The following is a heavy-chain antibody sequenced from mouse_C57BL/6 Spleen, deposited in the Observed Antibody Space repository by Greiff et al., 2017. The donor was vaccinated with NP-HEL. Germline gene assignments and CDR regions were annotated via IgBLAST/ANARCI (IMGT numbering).Heavy chain of an antibody. D-gene: IGHD2-1*01. Sequence: EVKLVESGGGLVKPGGSLKLSCAASGFTFSDYGMHWVRQAPEKGLEWVAYISSGSSTIYYADTVKGRFTISRDKAKNTLFLQMTSLRSEDTAMYYCARRYYDYDAMDYWGQGTSVTVSS. CDR2: ISSGSSTI. CDR3: ARRYYDYDAMDY. V-gene: IGHV5-17*01. CDR1: GFTFSDYG. J-gene: IGHJ4*01.